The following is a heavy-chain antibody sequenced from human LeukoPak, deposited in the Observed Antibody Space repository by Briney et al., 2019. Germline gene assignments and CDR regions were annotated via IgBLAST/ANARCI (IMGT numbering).Heavy chain of an antibody. Sequence: SETLSLTCTVSGGSISSYYWSWIRQPPGKGLEWIGYIYYSGGTNYNPSLKSRVTISVDTSRNQFSLKLSSVTAADTAVYYCARASYDILTGYYLLYFDYWGQGTRVTVSS. J-gene: IGHJ4*02. V-gene: IGHV4-59*01. D-gene: IGHD3-9*01. CDR3: ARASYDILTGYYLLYFDY. CDR1: GGSISSYY. CDR2: IYYSGGT.